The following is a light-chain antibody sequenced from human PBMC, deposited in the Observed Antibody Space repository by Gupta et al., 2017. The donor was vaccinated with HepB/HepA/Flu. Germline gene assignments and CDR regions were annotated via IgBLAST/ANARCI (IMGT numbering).Light chain of an antibody. CDR2: KAS. CDR1: QSINSW. Sequence: DVQMTQSPPTPSASVGDRVTITCRASQSINSWLVWYQQKPGKAPKFLINKASRRDSGVPARFSGSGSGTEFTLTISSLQPEDFATYYCQQDSSCSLTFGRGTKVEIK. V-gene: IGKV1-5*03. J-gene: IGKJ1*01. CDR3: QQDSSCSLT.